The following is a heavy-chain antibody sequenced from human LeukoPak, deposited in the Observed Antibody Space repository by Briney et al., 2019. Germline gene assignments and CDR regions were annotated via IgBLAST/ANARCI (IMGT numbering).Heavy chain of an antibody. V-gene: IGHV1-2*06. CDR3: ARDRYYYNSSGQIDD. CDR2: INPNSGGT. D-gene: IGHD3-22*01. CDR1: GYTFTRYY. J-gene: IGHJ4*02. Sequence: ASVKVFCKASGYTFTRYYMHWVRQAPGQGLEWMGRINPNSGGTNYAQKFQGRVTMTRDTPNRKAHMELSRLRSDDTAVYYCARDRYYYNSSGQIDDWGQGTLVSVSS.